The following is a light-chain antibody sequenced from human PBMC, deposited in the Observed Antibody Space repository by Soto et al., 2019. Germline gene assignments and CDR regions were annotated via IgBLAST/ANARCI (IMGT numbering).Light chain of an antibody. V-gene: IGKV1-39*01. Sequence: DIQMTQSPSSLSASVGGGVTITCRASQFIGNYLNWYQHRPGRVPEVPIYGATTLRGGVPSRFTGSGYGTDFTLTISNLQPEDFATYYCQHVYSFPHTFGQGTKLEV. CDR3: QHVYSFPHT. CDR1: QFIGNY. CDR2: GAT. J-gene: IGKJ2*01.